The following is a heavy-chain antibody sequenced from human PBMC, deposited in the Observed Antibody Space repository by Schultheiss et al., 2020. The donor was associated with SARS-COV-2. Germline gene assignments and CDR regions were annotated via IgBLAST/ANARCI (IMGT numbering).Heavy chain of an antibody. V-gene: IGHV4-34*01. CDR3: AVGAVEEWWFDP. J-gene: IGHJ5*02. CDR2: IYYSGST. D-gene: IGHD3-3*01. CDR1: GGSFSGYY. Sequence: SETLSLTCAVYGGSFSGYYWSWIRQPPGKGLEWIGSIYYSGSTNYNPSLKSRVTISVDTSKNQFSLKLSSVTAADTAVYYCAVGAVEEWWFDPWGQGTLVTVSS.